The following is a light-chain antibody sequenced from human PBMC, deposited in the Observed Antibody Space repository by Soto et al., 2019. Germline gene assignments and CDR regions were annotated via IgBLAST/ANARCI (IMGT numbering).Light chain of an antibody. Sequence: EIVLTQSPATLSVSPGERVTLSCRASESVDINLAWYQQKPGQAPRLLIYGASTRATDMPGTFSGRGSGTDFTLTISSLQSEDFAVYFCQQYAYWPETFGQGTKVDIK. CDR1: ESVDIN. V-gene: IGKV3-15*01. CDR2: GAS. CDR3: QQYAYWPET. J-gene: IGKJ1*01.